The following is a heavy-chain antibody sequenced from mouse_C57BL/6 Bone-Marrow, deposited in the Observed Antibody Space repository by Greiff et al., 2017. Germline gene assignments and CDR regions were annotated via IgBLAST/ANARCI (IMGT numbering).Heavy chain of an antibody. J-gene: IGHJ1*03. V-gene: IGHV3-6*01. CDR2: ISYDGSN. CDR1: GYSITSGYY. Sequence: EVKLQESGPGLVKPSQSLSLTCSVTGYSITSGYYWNWIRQFPGNKLEWMGYISYDGSNNYNPSLKNRISITRDTSKNQFFLELNAVTTEDTATYYCARDLGGYDRYWYVDVWGTGTTGTGSS. D-gene: IGHD2-2*01. CDR3: ARDLGGYDRYWYVDV.